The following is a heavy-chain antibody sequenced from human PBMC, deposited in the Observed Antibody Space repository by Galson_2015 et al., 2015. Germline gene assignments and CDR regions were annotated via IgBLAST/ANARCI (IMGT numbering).Heavy chain of an antibody. D-gene: IGHD3-22*01. CDR1: GYTFTGYY. V-gene: IGHV1-8*02. Sequence: SVKVSCKASGYTFTGYYMHWVRQAPGQGLEWMGWMNPNSGNTGYAQKFQGRVTMTRNTPISTAYMELSSLRAEDTAVYYCARGSTMTPSGRGTHWFDPWGQGTLVTVSS. J-gene: IGHJ5*02. CDR2: MNPNSGNT. CDR3: ARGSTMTPSGRGTHWFDP.